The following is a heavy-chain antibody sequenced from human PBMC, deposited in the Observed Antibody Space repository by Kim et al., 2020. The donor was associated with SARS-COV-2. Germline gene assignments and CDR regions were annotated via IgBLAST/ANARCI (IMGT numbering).Heavy chain of an antibody. J-gene: IGHJ6*02. D-gene: IGHD3-16*01. Sequence: ADSVKGRFTISRDNSKNTLYLQMNSLRAEDTAVYYCARAGGGSEYYGMDVWGQGTTVTVSS. V-gene: IGHV3-30*01. CDR3: ARAGGGSEYYGMDV.